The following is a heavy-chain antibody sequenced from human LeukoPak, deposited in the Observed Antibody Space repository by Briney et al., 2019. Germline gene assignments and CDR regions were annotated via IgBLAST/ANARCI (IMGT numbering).Heavy chain of an antibody. D-gene: IGHD1-1*01. CDR2: ISSSSSTI. Sequence: PGGSLRLSCAASGFTFSSYEMNWVRQAPGKGLEWVSYISSSSSTIYYADSVKGRFTISRDNSKNTLYLQMNSLRAEDTAVYYCARDLDSDNATPDYWGQGTLVTVSS. V-gene: IGHV3-48*01. J-gene: IGHJ4*02. CDR1: GFTFSSYE. CDR3: ARDLDSDNATPDY.